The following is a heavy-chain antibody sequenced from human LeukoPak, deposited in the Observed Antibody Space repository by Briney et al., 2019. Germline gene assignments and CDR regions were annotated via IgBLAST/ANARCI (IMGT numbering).Heavy chain of an antibody. V-gene: IGHV3-23*01. J-gene: IGHJ4*02. D-gene: IGHD1-26*01. CDR1: GFTFSSYG. CDR2: ISSIDGST. Sequence: GGALRLSCAASGFTFSSYGMSWVRQAPGKGLEWVSGISSIDGSTYYADSVKGRFTVSRDNSKNTLYLQMNSLRAEDTAVYYCAKVASGSYYNWPFDYWGQGTLVTVSS. CDR3: AKVASGSYYNWPFDY.